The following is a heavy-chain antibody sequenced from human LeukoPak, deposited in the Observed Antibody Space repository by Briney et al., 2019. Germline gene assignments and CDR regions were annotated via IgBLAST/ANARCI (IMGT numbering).Heavy chain of an antibody. J-gene: IGHJ5*02. D-gene: IGHD3-22*01. CDR2: ISAYNGNT. Sequence: GASVKVSCKASGYTFTSYGISWVRQAPGQGLEWMGWISAYNGNTNYAQKLQGRVTMTTDTSTSTAYMELRSLRSDDTAVYYCARDVGREAYYYDRDNWFDPWGQGTLVTVSS. V-gene: IGHV1-18*01. CDR1: GYTFTSYG. CDR3: ARDVGREAYYYDRDNWFDP.